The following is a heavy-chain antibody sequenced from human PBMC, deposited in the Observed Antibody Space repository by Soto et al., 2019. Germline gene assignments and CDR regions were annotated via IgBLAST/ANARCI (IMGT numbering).Heavy chain of an antibody. CDR1: VGSISSYY. J-gene: IGHJ6*02. Sequence: SETLSLTCTVSVGSISSYYWSWIRQPPGKGLEWIGYIYYSGSTNYNPSLKSRVTISVDTSKNQFSLKLSSVTAADTAVYYCASEPGYNYGMDVWGQGTTVTVS. CDR2: IYYSGST. CDR3: ASEPGYNYGMDV. V-gene: IGHV4-59*01.